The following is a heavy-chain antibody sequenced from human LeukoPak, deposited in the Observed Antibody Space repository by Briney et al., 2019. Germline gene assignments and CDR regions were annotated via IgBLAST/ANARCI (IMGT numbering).Heavy chain of an antibody. V-gene: IGHV1-3*01. CDR2: INAGNGNT. D-gene: IGHD2-2*01. CDR1: GYTFDRYG. Sequence: ASVKISCKGSGYTFDRYGVTWVRQAPGQRLEWMGWINAGNGNTKYSQKFQGRVTITRDTSASTAYMELSSLRSEDTAVYYCASAYCSSTSCYYEGFDPWGQGTLVTVSS. CDR3: ASAYCSSTSCYYEGFDP. J-gene: IGHJ5*02.